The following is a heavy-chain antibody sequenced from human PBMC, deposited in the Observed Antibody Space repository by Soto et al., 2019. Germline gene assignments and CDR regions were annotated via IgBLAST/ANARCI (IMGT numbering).Heavy chain of an antibody. CDR3: ARHLDYDDTTGYYYFDY. V-gene: IGHV4-39*01. CDR2: IYSGST. CDR1: GVSISSSSYY. J-gene: IGHJ4*02. Sequence: SETLSLTCTVSGVSISSSSYYWGWIRQPPGKGLEWIGSIYSGSTYYNPSLKSRVTISVDTSKNHFSLKLRSVTAADTAVYYCARHLDYDDTTGYYYFDYWGQGTLVTVSS. D-gene: IGHD3-22*01.